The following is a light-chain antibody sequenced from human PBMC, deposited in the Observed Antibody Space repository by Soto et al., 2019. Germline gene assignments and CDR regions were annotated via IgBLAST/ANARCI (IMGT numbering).Light chain of an antibody. CDR2: AAS. CDR3: QQLNSYPPY. J-gene: IGKJ5*01. V-gene: IGKV1-9*01. CDR1: QGISSY. Sequence: DIQLTQSPSFLSASVGDRVTITCRASQGISSYLAWYQQKPGKAPKLLIYAASTLQSGVPSRFSGSGSGADFTLTISSLQPEDFATYYCQQLNSYPPYFGQGTRLEIK.